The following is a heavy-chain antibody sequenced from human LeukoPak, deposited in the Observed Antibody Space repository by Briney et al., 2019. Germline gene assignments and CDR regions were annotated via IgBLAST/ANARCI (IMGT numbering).Heavy chain of an antibody. CDR1: GGSISSGGHY. V-gene: IGHV4-31*03. D-gene: IGHD5-12*01. CDR3: ARASSYSGYDAYYFEY. J-gene: IGHJ4*02. CDR2: IHYSGIT. Sequence: SETLSLTCIVSGGSISSGGHYWSWIRQHPGKGLEWIGYIHYSGITYYNASLKSRVTISVDTSKNQFSLKLSSVTAADTAVYYCARASSYSGYDAYYFEYWGQGTLVTVSS.